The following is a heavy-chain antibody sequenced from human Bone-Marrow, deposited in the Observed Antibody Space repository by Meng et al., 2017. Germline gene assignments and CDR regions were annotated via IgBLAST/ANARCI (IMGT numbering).Heavy chain of an antibody. Sequence: QWVGFAGGLVQPGGSLKPACAASGLTFSGSAMHWVRQASGKGLEWVGRIRSKANSYATAYAASVKGRFTISRDDSKNTAYLQMNSLKTEDTAVYYCTSRTYCGGDCQPDYWGQGTLVTVSS. CDR1: GLTFSGSA. CDR3: TSRTYCGGDCQPDY. J-gene: IGHJ4*02. CDR2: IRSKANSYAT. V-gene: IGHV3-73*01. D-gene: IGHD2-21*02.